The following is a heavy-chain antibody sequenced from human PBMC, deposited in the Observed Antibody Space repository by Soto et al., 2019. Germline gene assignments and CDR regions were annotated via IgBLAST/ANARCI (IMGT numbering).Heavy chain of an antibody. Sequence: EVQLVESGGGLVQPGGSLRLSCAASGFTFSNSEMAWVRQPPGKGLEWISDIHPGGKTIFYAESVKGRFTITRDNAKHSVYLQMNSLRAEDTAVYYCARRGSRWGRGTKVTVSS. CDR2: IHPGGKTI. CDR1: GFTFSNSE. D-gene: IGHD2-15*01. V-gene: IGHV3-48*03. J-gene: IGHJ3*01. CDR3: ARRGSR.